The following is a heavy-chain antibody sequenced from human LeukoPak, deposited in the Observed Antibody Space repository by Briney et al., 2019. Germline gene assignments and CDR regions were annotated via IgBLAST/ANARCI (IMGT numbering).Heavy chain of an antibody. V-gene: IGHV4-59*12. Sequence: SSETLTLTCTVSGDSISSYYWSWIRQPPGKGLEWIGNIFYSGSPYYNPSLKSRVTTSFDTSKNQFSLKLSFVTAADTAVYYCARVGHIVAAGTYDSWGEGTLVTVSS. CDR2: IFYSGSP. CDR1: GDSISSYY. CDR3: ARVGHIVAAGTYDS. J-gene: IGHJ4*02. D-gene: IGHD6-13*01.